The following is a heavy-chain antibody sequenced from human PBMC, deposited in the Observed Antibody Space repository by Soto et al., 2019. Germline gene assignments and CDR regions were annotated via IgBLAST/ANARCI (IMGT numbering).Heavy chain of an antibody. J-gene: IGHJ4*02. CDR3: ARALREGLPIYYFDS. D-gene: IGHD1-26*01. Sequence: QVTLKESGPVLVKPTETLTLTCTVSGFSLSKARMGVSWIRQPPGKALEWLAHIFWNDERSYNTSLKSRLTISRDNYKSQVVLTMTNVDPVDTGTYFCARALREGLPIYYFDSWGQGTLVTVSS. CDR2: IFWNDER. CDR1: GFSLSKARMG. V-gene: IGHV2-26*01.